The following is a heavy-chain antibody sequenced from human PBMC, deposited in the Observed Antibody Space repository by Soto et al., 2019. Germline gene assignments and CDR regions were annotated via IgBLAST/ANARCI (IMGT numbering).Heavy chain of an antibody. V-gene: IGHV1-69*01. CDR3: ARSIAAAGPNYYYYGMDV. J-gene: IGHJ6*02. CDR2: IIPIFGTA. Sequence: QVQLVQSGAEGKKPGSSVKVSCKASGGTFSSYAISWVRQAPGQGLEWMGGIIPIFGTANYAQKFQGRVTITADESTSTAYMELSSLRSEDTAVYYCARSIAAAGPNYYYYGMDVWGQGTTVTVSS. CDR1: GGTFSSYA. D-gene: IGHD6-13*01.